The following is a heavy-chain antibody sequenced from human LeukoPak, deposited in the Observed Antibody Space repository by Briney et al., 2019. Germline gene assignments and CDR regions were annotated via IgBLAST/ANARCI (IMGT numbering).Heavy chain of an antibody. CDR1: GGSISSSSYY. CDR3: ARIQSHYDILTGYAKDAFDI. D-gene: IGHD3-9*01. V-gene: IGHV4-39*07. CDR2: IYYSGST. Sequence: SETLSLTCTVSGGSISSSSYYWGWIRQPPGKGLEWIGSIYYSGSTYYNPSLKSRVTISVDTSKNQFSLKLSSVTAADTAVYYCARIQSHYDILTGYAKDAFDIWGQGTMVTVSS. J-gene: IGHJ3*02.